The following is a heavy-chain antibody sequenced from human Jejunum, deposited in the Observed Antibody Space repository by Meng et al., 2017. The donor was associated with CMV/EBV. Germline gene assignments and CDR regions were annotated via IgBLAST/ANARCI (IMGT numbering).Heavy chain of an antibody. D-gene: IGHD2-2*02. V-gene: IGHV4-4*02. CDR1: DSISHLNW. CDR2: KSPTESS. CDR3: VRGRCTRTSCYKGAFDF. Sequence: DSISHLNWWSWVRQSQGQGLEWLGEKSPTESSNYNPSLKSRVTISVDRSKNQFSLKLTSVTAADTAVYYCVRGRCTRTSCYKGAFDFWSQGTLVTVSS. J-gene: IGHJ4*02.